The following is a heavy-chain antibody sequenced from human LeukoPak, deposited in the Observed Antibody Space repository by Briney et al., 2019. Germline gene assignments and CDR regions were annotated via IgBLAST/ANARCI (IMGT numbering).Heavy chain of an antibody. CDR2: ISAYNGNT. V-gene: IGHV1-18*04. J-gene: IGHJ4*02. Sequence: ASVKVSCKASGYTFTSYGISWVRQAPGQGLEWMGWISAYNGNTNYAQKLQGRVTMTTDTSTSTAYMELRSLRSDDTAVYYCARGRNIAAAGTRSLDYWGQGTLVTVSS. D-gene: IGHD6-13*01. CDR1: GYTFTSYG. CDR3: ARGRNIAAAGTRSLDY.